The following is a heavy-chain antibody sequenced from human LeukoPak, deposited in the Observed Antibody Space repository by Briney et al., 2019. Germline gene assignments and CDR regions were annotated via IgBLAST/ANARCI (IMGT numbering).Heavy chain of an antibody. V-gene: IGHV5-51*01. J-gene: IGHJ5*02. CDR2: IYLGDSDL. CDR3: ATTFIGRLSWFDP. CDR1: GASFTNYW. Sequence: GESLMISCMASGASFTNYWLGRLRQIPGRGLELMGIIYLGDSDLIYSLSFQGQLTISADRSINTAYLQWSRLKASDTAMNYCATTFIGRLSWFDPWGQGTQVTVSS. D-gene: IGHD2-21*01.